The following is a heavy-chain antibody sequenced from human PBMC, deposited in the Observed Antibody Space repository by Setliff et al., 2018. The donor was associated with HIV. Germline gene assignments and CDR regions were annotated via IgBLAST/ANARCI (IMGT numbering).Heavy chain of an antibody. CDR2: INCNAGNP. Sequence: ASVKVSCKASGYSLTSYSINWVRQAPGQGPEWMGCINCNAGNPTYAHGFTGRFVFSVDTPVSTAYLQIFSLKAEDTAVYYCTRDHTPPPNYDFWSGQLDLRNIFYYMDVWGTGSPVTVSS. D-gene: IGHD3-3*01. V-gene: IGHV7-4-1*01. CDR1: GYSLTSYS. CDR3: TRDHTPPPNYDFWSGQLDLRNIFYYMDV. J-gene: IGHJ6*03.